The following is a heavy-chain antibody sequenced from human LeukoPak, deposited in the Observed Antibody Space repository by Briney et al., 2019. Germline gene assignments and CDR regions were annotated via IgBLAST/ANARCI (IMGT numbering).Heavy chain of an antibody. CDR1: GYSVNSGYY. Sequence: RSSETLSLTCTVSGYSVNSGYYWGWIRQPPGKGLEWIGSIYHSGSTYYNPSLKSRVTISVDTSKNQFSLKLSSVTAADTAVYYCARLERGDQRKGWFDPWGQGTLVTVSS. D-gene: IGHD2-21*02. J-gene: IGHJ5*02. V-gene: IGHV4-38-2*02. CDR3: ARLERGDQRKGWFDP. CDR2: IYHSGST.